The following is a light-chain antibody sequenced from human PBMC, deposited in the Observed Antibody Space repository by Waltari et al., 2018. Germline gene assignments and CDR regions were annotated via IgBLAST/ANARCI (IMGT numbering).Light chain of an antibody. CDR2: WAS. Sequence: DIVMTQSPDSLAVSLGERATINCKSSQSVLYSSNNKNYLAWYQQKPGQPPKLLIYWASTRESGVPDRFRGSGSGTDITLTISSLQAEDVAVYYCQQYYTTRTFGQGTKVEIK. CDR3: QQYYTTRT. J-gene: IGKJ1*01. V-gene: IGKV4-1*01. CDR1: QSVLYSSNNKNY.